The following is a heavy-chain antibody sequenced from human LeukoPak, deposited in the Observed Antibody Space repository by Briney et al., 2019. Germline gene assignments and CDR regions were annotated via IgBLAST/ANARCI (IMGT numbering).Heavy chain of an antibody. V-gene: IGHV1-18*01. D-gene: IGHD3-3*01. CDR2: ISFYIGNT. CDR3: ATAGITIFGVALPADV. J-gene: IGHJ6*04. Sequence: ASVKVSCKASGYTFTSSGISWGRQAPEPGLEWMCCISFYIGNTNYAQKLQGRVTMTTDTSTSTAYMELRSLRSDDTAVYYCATAGITIFGVALPADVWGKGTTVTVSS. CDR1: GYTFTSSG.